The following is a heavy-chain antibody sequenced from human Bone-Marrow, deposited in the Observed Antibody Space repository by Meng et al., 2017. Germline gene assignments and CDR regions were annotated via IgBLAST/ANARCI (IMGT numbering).Heavy chain of an antibody. CDR3: ARDTDFWSASNWFDP. CDR1: GGAISSGDYY. V-gene: IGHV4-30-4*08. Sequence: QVQLQESGPGLVKTSQTLSLTCTFPGGAISSGDYYWSWIRQPPGKGLEWIGYIYYTGTTYYNPSLKSRLTISVDTSKNQFSLNLTSVTAADTAVYYCARDTDFWSASNWFDPWGPGTLVTVSS. CDR2: IYYTGTT. D-gene: IGHD3-3*01. J-gene: IGHJ5*02.